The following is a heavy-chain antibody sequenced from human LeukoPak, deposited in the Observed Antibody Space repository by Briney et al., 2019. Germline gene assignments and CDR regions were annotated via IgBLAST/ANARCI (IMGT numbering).Heavy chain of an antibody. D-gene: IGHD3-3*01. J-gene: IGHJ4*02. V-gene: IGHV3-30*03. CDR1: GFTFSSYG. CDR2: ISYDGSNK. Sequence: QTGGSLRLSCAASGFTFSSYGMHWVRQAPGKGLEWVAVISYDGSNKYYADSVKGRFTISRDNPKNTLYLQMSTLRAEDTAVYFCARGQDFWSGYYKGVYWGQGTLVTVSS. CDR3: ARGQDFWSGYYKGVY.